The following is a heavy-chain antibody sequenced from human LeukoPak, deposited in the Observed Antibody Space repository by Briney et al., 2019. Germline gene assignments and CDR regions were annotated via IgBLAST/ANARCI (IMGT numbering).Heavy chain of an antibody. CDR1: GASIRSYF. D-gene: IGHD5-12*01. J-gene: IGHJ3*02. V-gene: IGHV4-59*01. CDR3: ARGLVLATDDAFDI. Sequence: PSETLSPTCSVSGASIRSYFWSWIRQSPGKGLEWIGYVYDNDISNFNPSPESRVTILVDRSKSQFSLKLRSVTAADTAVYYCARGLVLATDDAFDIWGPGTMVTVSS. CDR2: VYDNDIS.